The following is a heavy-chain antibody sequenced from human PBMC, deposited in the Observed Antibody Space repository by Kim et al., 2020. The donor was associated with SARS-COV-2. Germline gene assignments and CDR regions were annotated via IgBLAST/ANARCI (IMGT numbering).Heavy chain of an antibody. J-gene: IGHJ5*02. V-gene: IGHV3-7*01. CDR2: IKQDGSEK. CDR1: GFTFSSYW. D-gene: IGHD3-10*01. CDR3: AREYGYYYGSGSYYNRGGPDNWFDP. Sequence: GGSLRLSCAASGFTFSSYWMSWVRQAPGKGLEWVANIKQDGSEKYYVDSVKGRFTISRDNAKNSLYLQMNSLRAEDTAVYYCAREYGYYYGSGSYYNRGGPDNWFDPWGQGTLVTVSS.